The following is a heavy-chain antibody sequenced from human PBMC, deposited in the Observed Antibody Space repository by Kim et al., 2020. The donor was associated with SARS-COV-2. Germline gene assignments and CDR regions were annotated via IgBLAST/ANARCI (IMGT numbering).Heavy chain of an antibody. Sequence: SETLSLTCTVSGGSISSYYWSWIRQPPGKGLEWIGYIYYSGSTYYNPSLKSRVTISVDTSKNQFSLKLSSVTAADTAVYFCARQASSGWYYFDSWGQGT. D-gene: IGHD6-25*01. CDR1: GGSISSYY. CDR2: IYYSGST. J-gene: IGHJ4*02. V-gene: IGHV4-59*08. CDR3: ARQASSGWYYFDS.